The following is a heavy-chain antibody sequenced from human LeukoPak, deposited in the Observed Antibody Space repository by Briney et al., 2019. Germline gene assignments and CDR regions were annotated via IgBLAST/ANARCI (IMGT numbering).Heavy chain of an antibody. J-gene: IGHJ4*02. CDR3: AREKRDYGDLPLDY. CDR2: ISYDGSNK. D-gene: IGHD4-17*01. V-gene: IGHV3-30*04. Sequence: GGSLRLSCAASGFTFSSYAMHWVRRAPGKGLEWVAVISYDGSNKYYADSVKGRFTISRDNSKNTLYLQMNSLRAEDTAVYYCAREKRDYGDLPLDYWGQGTLVTVSS. CDR1: GFTFSSYA.